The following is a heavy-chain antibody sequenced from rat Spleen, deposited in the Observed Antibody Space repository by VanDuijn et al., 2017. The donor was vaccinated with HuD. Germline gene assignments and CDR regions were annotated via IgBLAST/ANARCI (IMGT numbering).Heavy chain of an antibody. Sequence: EVQLVESGGGLVQPGRSLKLSCAASGFTFSSYDMAWVRQAPTKGLEWVASISPSGRNTYYRDSVKGRFTISRDNAKSTLYLQMDSLRSEDTATYYCTRVLYVYYGFAYWGQGTLVTVSS. J-gene: IGHJ3*01. CDR1: GFTFSSYD. CDR3: TRVLYVYYGFAY. D-gene: IGHD1-6*01. CDR2: ISPSGRNT. V-gene: IGHV5-25*01.